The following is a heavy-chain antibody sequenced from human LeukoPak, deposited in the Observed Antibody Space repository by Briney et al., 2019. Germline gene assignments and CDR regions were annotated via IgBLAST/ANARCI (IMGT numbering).Heavy chain of an antibody. D-gene: IGHD2-8*01. J-gene: IGHJ4*02. CDR3: ARGSPYCTNGVCYTGYFDY. CDR2: IIPIFGTA. V-gene: IGHV1-69*05. CDR1: GGTFSRYV. Sequence: ASVRVSSTASGGTFSRYVISWVRQAPGQGLEWMGGIIPIFGTANYAQKFQSRVTITTDEATSTAYMEQSNLTSEDTAVYYCARGSPYCTNGVCYTGYFDYCGQGTLVAVSS.